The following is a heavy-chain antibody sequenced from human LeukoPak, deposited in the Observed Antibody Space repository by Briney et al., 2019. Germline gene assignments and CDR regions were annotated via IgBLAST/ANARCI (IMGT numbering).Heavy chain of an antibody. CDR3: ARHLQLRGSGRYYFDY. J-gene: IGHJ4*02. CDR2: NNHSGST. D-gene: IGHD3-10*01. Sequence: SETLSLTCAVYGGSFSGYYWSWIRQPPGKGLEWIGENNHSGSTNYNPSLKSRVTISVDTSKNQFSLKLSSVTAADTAVYYCARHLQLRGSGRYYFDYWGQGTLVTVSS. V-gene: IGHV4-34*01. CDR1: GGSFSGYY.